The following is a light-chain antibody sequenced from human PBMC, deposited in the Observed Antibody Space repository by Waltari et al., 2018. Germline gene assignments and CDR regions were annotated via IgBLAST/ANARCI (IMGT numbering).Light chain of an antibody. CDR3: QRHDNRSYT. CDR2: DAA. CDR1: RDISNN. V-gene: IGKV1-33*01. Sequence: DIQMPQSPSSLSASVGDRVPITCQASRDISNNLNWYQQKPGRAPKLLIYDAAKWETGVPSRFSGSGSGTHFTFTISNLQPEDIATYYCQRHDNRSYTFGQGTKLVIK. J-gene: IGKJ2*01.